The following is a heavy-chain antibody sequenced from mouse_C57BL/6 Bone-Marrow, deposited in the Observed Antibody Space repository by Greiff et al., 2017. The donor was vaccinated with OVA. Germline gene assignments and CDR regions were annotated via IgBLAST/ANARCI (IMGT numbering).Heavy chain of an antibody. D-gene: IGHD2-3*01. Sequence: QVHVKQPGAELVKPGASVKMSCKASGYTFTSYWITWVKQRPGQGLEWIGDIYPGSGSTNYNEKFKSKATLTVDTSSSTAYMQLSSLTSEDSAVYYCARGWLLPFAYWGQGTLVTVSA. V-gene: IGHV1-55*01. J-gene: IGHJ3*01. CDR1: GYTFTSYW. CDR3: ARGWLLPFAY. CDR2: IYPGSGST.